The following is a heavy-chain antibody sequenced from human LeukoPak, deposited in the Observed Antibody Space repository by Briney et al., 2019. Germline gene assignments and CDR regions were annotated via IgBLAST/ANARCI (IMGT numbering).Heavy chain of an antibody. Sequence: PGGSLRLSCAASGFTFSSYGMHWVRQAPGKGLEWVAVISYDGSNKYYADSVKGRFSISRDNSKNTLNLQMNSLGAEDTAVYYCAKLSHASGEDYWGQGTLVTVSS. J-gene: IGHJ4*02. CDR2: ISYDGSNK. CDR1: GFTFSSYG. D-gene: IGHD6-19*01. V-gene: IGHV3-30*18. CDR3: AKLSHASGEDY.